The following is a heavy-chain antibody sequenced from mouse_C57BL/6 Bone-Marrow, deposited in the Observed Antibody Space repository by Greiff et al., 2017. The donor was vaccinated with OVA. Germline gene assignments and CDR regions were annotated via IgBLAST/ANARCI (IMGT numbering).Heavy chain of an antibody. J-gene: IGHJ4*01. CDR2: INYDGSST. CDR1: GFTFSDYY. Sequence: VQLKESEGGLVQPGSSMKLSCTASGFTFSDYYMAWVRQVPEKGLEWVANINYDGSSTYYLDSLKSRFIISRDNAKNILYLQMSSLKSEDTATYYCARAESYYFYMDYWGQGTSVTVSS. CDR3: ARAESYYFYMDY. V-gene: IGHV5-16*01.